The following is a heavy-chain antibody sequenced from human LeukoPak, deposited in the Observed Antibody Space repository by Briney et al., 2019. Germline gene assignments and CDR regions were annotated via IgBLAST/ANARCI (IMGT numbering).Heavy chain of an antibody. J-gene: IGHJ4*02. CDR3: ARSRSTNYFDY. V-gene: IGHV4-4*02. Sequence: SGTLTLTCAVSGGSISSSNWWSWVRQPPGKVLEWIGEIYHSGSTNYNPSLKSRVTISVDKSKNQFSLELSSVTAADTAVYYCARSRSTNYFDYWGQGTLVTVSS. CDR1: GGSISSSNW. D-gene: IGHD2-15*01. CDR2: IYHSGST.